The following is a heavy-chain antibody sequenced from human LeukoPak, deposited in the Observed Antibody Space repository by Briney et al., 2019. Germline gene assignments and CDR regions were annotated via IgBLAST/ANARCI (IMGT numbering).Heavy chain of an antibody. D-gene: IGHD6-19*01. CDR1: GYTFTSYA. V-gene: IGHV7-4-1*02. CDR3: AREGKLTGYSGGLGFNY. CDR2: INTNTGNP. Sequence: GASVKVSCKASGYTFTSYAMNWVRQAPGQGLEWMGWINTNTGNPTYAQGFTGRFVFSLDTSVSTAYLQISSLKAADTAVYYCAREGKLTGYSGGLGFNYWGQGTLVTVSS. J-gene: IGHJ4*02.